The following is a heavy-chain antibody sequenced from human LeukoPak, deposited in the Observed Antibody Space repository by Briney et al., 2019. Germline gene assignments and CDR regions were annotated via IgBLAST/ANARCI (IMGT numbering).Heavy chain of an antibody. CDR1: GFTFNTYA. J-gene: IGHJ4*02. CDR3: AKDNSWGHFDQ. CDR2: ISESGGSA. Sequence: GGSLRLSCAASGFTFNTYAMSWVRQAPGEGLEWISAISESGGSAYYADSVKGRFTISRDSSRNTLYLQMNSLRAEDTAVYYCAKDNSWGHFDQWGQGTLVTVSS. D-gene: IGHD3-16*01. V-gene: IGHV3-23*01.